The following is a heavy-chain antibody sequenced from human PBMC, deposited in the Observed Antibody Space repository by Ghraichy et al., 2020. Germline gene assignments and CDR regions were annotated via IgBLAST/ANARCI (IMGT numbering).Heavy chain of an antibody. CDR2: IRYDGSNK. CDR3: AKDLPIVVVTALYYFDY. D-gene: IGHD2-21*02. CDR1: GFTFSSYG. V-gene: IGHV3-30*02. Sequence: GGSLRLSCAASGFTFSSYGMHWVRQAPGKGLEWVAFIRYDGSNKYYADSVKGRFTISRDNSKNTLYLQMNSLRAEDTAVYYCAKDLPIVVVTALYYFDYWGQGTLVTVSS. J-gene: IGHJ4*02.